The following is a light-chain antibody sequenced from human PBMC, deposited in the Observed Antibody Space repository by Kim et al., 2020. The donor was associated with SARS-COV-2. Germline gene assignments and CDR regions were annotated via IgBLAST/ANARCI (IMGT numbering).Light chain of an antibody. J-gene: IGKJ1*01. CDR3: QQYGSSWT. Sequence: IVLTQSPGTLSLSPGEGVTLSCRASQCINNDYVAWYQQRPGQSPKLLVYGASTRASGVSDRFSGSGSGTDFTLTISRLEPEDSAVYHCQQYGSSWTYGQGTKVDIK. V-gene: IGKV3-20*01. CDR2: GAS. CDR1: QCINNDY.